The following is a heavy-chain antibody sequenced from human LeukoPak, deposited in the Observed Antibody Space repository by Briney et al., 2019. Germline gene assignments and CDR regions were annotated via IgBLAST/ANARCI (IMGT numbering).Heavy chain of an antibody. D-gene: IGHD3-22*01. Sequence: GGSLRLSCAASGFTFSSYAMHWVRQAPGKGLEWVAVISYDGSNKYYADSVKGRFTISRDNSKNTLYLQMNSLRAEDTAVYYCARARGSVSVVVLFDYWGQGTLVTVSS. V-gene: IGHV3-30-3*01. J-gene: IGHJ4*02. CDR1: GFTFSSYA. CDR2: ISYDGSNK. CDR3: ARARGSVSVVVLFDY.